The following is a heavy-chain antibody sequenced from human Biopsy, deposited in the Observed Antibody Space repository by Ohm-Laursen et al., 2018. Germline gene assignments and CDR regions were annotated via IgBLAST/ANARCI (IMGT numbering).Heavy chain of an antibody. CDR1: GGSISSDY. J-gene: IGHJ6*02. CDR3: ARATNNSGWPYYYFYGTDV. D-gene: IGHD6-19*01. Sequence: SVTLSLTCTVSGGSISSDYWSWIRQTPGKGLEWIGYIYYSGSTNYNPSLKSRVIISVDTSKNQFSLMLNSVTAADTAVYYCARATNNSGWPYYYFYGTDVWGQGTTVTVSS. V-gene: IGHV4-59*01. CDR2: IYYSGST.